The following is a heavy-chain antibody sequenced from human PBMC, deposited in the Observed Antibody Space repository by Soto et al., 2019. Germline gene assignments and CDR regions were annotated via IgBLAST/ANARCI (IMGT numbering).Heavy chain of an antibody. V-gene: IGHV3-7*01. CDR3: ARDLGAYDFWIRKGYFYYMDV. J-gene: IGHJ6*03. CDR2: IKQEGSEK. CDR1: GFTFSNYW. D-gene: IGHD3-3*01. Sequence: ESGGGLVQPGGSLRLSCAASGFTFSNYWMSWVRQAPGKGLEWVASIKQEGSEKDYVDSVRGRFTISRDNAKKSLDLQMNSLRSEDTAVYYCARDLGAYDFWIRKGYFYYMDVWGKGTTVTVSS.